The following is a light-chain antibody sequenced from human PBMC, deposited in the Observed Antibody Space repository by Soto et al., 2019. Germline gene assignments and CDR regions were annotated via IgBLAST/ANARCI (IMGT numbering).Light chain of an antibody. V-gene: IGLV2-14*01. J-gene: IGLJ2*01. CDR2: DVS. Sequence: QSALTQPASVSGSPGQSITISCTGTSSDVGGYNYVSWYQQPPGKAPKLMIYDVSTRPSGVSNRFSGSKSGNTAPLTLSGLQAEDDADYYCSSYTSSSTLVVFGGGTKLTVL. CDR1: SSDVGGYNY. CDR3: SSYTSSSTLVV.